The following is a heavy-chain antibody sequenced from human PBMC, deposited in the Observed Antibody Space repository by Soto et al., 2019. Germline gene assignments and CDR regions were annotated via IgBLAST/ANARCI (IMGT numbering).Heavy chain of an antibody. CDR2: IYYSGST. D-gene: IGHD3-9*01. CDR1: GGSISSGGYY. CDR3: ARVSTYYDILTGPDY. Sequence: PSETLSLTCTVSGGSISSGGYYWSWIRQHPGKGLEWIGYIYYSGSTYYNPSLKSRVTISVDTSKNQFSLKLSSVTAADTAVYYCARVSTYYDILTGPDYWGQGTLVTVSS. J-gene: IGHJ4*02. V-gene: IGHV4-31*03.